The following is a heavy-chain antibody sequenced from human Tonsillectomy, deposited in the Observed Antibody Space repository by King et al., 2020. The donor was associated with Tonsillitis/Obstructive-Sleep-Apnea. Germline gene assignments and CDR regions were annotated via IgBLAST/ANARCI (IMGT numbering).Heavy chain of an antibody. J-gene: IGHJ6*03. D-gene: IGHD2-15*01. CDR1: GYSFTSYW. Sequence: VQLVESGAEVKKPWESLRISCKGSGYSFTSYWITCVRQMPWKGLEWMGRSDPSDSYTNYSPSFPGHDTISADKSISTAYLPWGSLRASDTAMYYCARISVAAATGYYYYYMDVWGKGTTVTVSS. V-gene: IGHV5-10-1*01. CDR3: ARISVAAATGYYYYYMDV. CDR2: SDPSDSYT.